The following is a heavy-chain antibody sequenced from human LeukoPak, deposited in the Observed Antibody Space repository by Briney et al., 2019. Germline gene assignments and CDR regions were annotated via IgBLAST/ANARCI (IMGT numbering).Heavy chain of an antibody. Sequence: SVKVSCKASGGTFSSYAISWVRQAPGQGLEWMGGIIPIFGTANYAQKFQGRVTITADESTSTAYMELSSLRSEDTAVCYCARPVYYYDSSGYYYLGSFDYWGQGTLVTVSS. V-gene: IGHV1-69*13. J-gene: IGHJ4*02. D-gene: IGHD3-22*01. CDR3: ARPVYYYDSSGYYYLGSFDY. CDR2: IIPIFGTA. CDR1: GGTFSSYA.